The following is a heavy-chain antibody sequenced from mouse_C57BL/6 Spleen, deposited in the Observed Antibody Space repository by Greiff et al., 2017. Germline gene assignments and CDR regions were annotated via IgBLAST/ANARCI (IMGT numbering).Heavy chain of an antibody. V-gene: IGHV1-69*01. J-gene: IGHJ4*01. CDR1: GYTFTSYW. Sequence: QVQLQQPGAELVMPGASVKLSCKASGYTFTSYWMHWVKQRPGQGLEWIGEIDPSDSYTNYNQKFKGKSTLTVDKSSSTAYMQLSSLTSEDSAVYYCARWESYDGYFYAMDYWGQGTSVTVSS. CDR3: ARWESYDGYFYAMDY. CDR2: IDPSDSYT. D-gene: IGHD2-3*01.